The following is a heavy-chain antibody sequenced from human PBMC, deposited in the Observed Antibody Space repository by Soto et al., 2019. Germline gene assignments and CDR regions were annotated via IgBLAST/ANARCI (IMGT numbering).Heavy chain of an antibody. CDR1: GGSVSSGSYS. CDR2: IYYTGSA. Sequence: SQTLPLTCTVSGGSVSSGSYSWGWFRQSPGKGLEWIAYIYYTGSATYNATLKRRVTISVDLSKNRFSLQMTSVSPADTAVYFCARGVGSGHYVGFDYWGQGTQVTVSS. CDR3: ARGVGSGHYVGFDY. V-gene: IGHV4-61*03. D-gene: IGHD3-22*01. J-gene: IGHJ4*02.